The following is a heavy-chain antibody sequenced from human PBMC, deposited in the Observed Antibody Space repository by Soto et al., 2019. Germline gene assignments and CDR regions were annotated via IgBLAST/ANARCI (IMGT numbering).Heavy chain of an antibody. J-gene: IGHJ4*02. D-gene: IGHD3-10*01. CDR3: ATGRGGSGSLTPRVDS. Sequence: EVQLLESGGGLVQPGGSLRLSCAASGFTFNNYAMTWVRQAPGKGLEWVSAISGGGDTISYADSVKGRFTVSRDGSKNTLYLQMSSLRAEDTALYYCATGRGGSGSLTPRVDSWGQGTLVTVSS. CDR2: ISGGGDTI. CDR1: GFTFNNYA. V-gene: IGHV3-23*01.